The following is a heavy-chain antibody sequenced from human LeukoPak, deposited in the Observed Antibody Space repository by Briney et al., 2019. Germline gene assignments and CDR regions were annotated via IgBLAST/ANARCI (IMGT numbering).Heavy chain of an antibody. CDR1: GFIFSNYN. CDR2: MHSSGST. J-gene: IGHJ6*02. CDR3: ARDGGSGRGYYYYYGMDV. V-gene: IGHV3-53*01. D-gene: IGHD1-26*01. Sequence: GGSLRLSCAASGFIFSNYNMNWVRQAPGKGLEWVSIMHSSGSTYYADSVKGRFTFSRDNSKNTLYLQMNSLRAEDTAVYYCARDGGSGRGYYYYYGMDVWGQGTTVTVSS.